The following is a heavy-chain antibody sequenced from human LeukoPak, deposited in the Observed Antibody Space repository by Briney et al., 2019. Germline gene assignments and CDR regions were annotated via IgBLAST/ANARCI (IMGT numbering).Heavy chain of an antibody. CDR1: GFTVSSNY. D-gene: IGHD6-13*01. V-gene: IGHV3-66*01. J-gene: IGHJ4*02. Sequence: PGGSLRLSCADSGFTVSSNYMSWVRQAPGKGLEWVSVIYSGGSTYYADSVKGRFTISRDNSKNTLYLQMNSLRAEDTAVYYCARSAGSSWYQYYFDYWGQGTLVTVSS. CDR2: IYSGGST. CDR3: ARSAGSSWYQYYFDY.